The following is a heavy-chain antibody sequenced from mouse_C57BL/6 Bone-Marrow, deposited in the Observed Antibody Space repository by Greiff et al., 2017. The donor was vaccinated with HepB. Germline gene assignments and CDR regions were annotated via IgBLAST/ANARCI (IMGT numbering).Heavy chain of an antibody. J-gene: IGHJ2*01. CDR3: ARRGMTTVVLDY. D-gene: IGHD1-1*01. Sequence: EVQVVESGGGLVQPGGSLKLSCAASGFTFSDYYMYWVRQTPEKRLEWVAYISNGGGSTYYPDTVKGRFTISRDNAKNTLDLQMSRLKSEDTAMYYCARRGMTTVVLDYWGQGTTLTVSS. CDR1: GFTFSDYY. V-gene: IGHV5-12*01. CDR2: ISNGGGST.